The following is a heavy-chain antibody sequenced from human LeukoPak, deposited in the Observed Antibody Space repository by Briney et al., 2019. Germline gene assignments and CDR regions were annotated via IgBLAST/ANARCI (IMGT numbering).Heavy chain of an antibody. J-gene: IGHJ6*02. CDR1: GFTFSSYW. D-gene: IGHD3-16*01. V-gene: IGHV3-7*03. CDR3: ARGGGLDV. CDR2: INHNGNVI. Sequence: GGSLRLSCAASGFTFSSYWMNWARQAPGKGLEWVASINHNGNVIYYVDSVKGRFTISRDNAKNSLYLQMSNLRAEDTAVYFCARGGGLDVWGQGATVTVSS.